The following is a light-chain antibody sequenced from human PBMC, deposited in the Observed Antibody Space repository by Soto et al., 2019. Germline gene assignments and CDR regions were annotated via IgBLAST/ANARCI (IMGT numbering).Light chain of an antibody. CDR3: QQRSNWPLT. V-gene: IGKV3-11*01. Sequence: EIVLTQSPATLSLSPGARATLSCRASQSVSSYLAWYQQKPGQAPMLLIYDASNRATGIPARFSGSGSGTDFTLTISSLEPEDFAVYYWQQRSNWPLTFGGGTKVEIK. CDR1: QSVSSY. J-gene: IGKJ4*01. CDR2: DAS.